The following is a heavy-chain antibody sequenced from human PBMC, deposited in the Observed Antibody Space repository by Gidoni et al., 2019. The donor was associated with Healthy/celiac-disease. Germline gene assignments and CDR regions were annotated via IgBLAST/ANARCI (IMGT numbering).Heavy chain of an antibody. D-gene: IGHD3-22*01. Sequence: EVQLVESGGGLVKPGGSLSLSCAASGFPFRSYSMNWVRQAPGTGVEWVSSISSSSSYIYYADSVKGRFTISRDNAKNSLYLQMNSLRAEDTAVYYCARDRLNYYDSSGSDVWGKGTTVTVSS. J-gene: IGHJ6*04. CDR1: GFPFRSYS. V-gene: IGHV3-21*01. CDR2: ISSSSSYI. CDR3: ARDRLNYYDSSGSDV.